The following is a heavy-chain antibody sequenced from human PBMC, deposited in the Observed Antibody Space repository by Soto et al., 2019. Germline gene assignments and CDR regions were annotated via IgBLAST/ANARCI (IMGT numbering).Heavy chain of an antibody. CDR3: ARDEQVFSWSFFFYYYGMDF. CDR1: GYTFTSYG. CDR2: ISAYNGNT. D-gene: IGHD1-26*01. Sequence: ASVKVSCKASGYTFTSYGISWGRQAPGQGLEWMGWISAYNGNTNYAQKLQGRVTMTTDTSTSTAYMELRSLRSDDTAVYYCARDEQVFSWSFFFYYYGMDFWGQGSSVTVSS. J-gene: IGHJ6*02. V-gene: IGHV1-18*01.